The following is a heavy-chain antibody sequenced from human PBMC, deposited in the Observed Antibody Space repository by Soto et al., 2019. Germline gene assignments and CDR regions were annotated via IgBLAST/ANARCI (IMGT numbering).Heavy chain of an antibody. D-gene: IGHD4-17*01. CDR2: ISYDGSNK. CDR3: APSPTVTTFDY. V-gene: IGHV3-30*03. CDR1: GFTFSSYS. Sequence: GGSLRLSCAASGFTFSSYSMNWVRQAPGKGLEWVAVISYDGSNKYYADSVKGRFTISRDNSKNTLYLQMNSLRAEDTAVYYCAPSPTVTTFDYWGQGTLVTVSS. J-gene: IGHJ4*02.